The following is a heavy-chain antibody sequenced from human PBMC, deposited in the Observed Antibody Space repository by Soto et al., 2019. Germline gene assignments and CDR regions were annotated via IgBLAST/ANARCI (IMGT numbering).Heavy chain of an antibody. V-gene: IGHV3-23*01. D-gene: IGHD5-12*01. J-gene: IGHJ6*02. CDR2: ISGSGGST. CDR3: AKDLGGSGYDQYYYYGMDV. CDR1: GFTFSSYA. Sequence: PGWSLRLSCAASGFTFSSYAMSWVRQAPGKGLEWVSAISGSGGSTYYADSVKGRFTISRDNSKNTLYLQMNSLRAEDTAVYYCAKDLGGSGYDQYYYYGMDVWGQGTTVTVS.